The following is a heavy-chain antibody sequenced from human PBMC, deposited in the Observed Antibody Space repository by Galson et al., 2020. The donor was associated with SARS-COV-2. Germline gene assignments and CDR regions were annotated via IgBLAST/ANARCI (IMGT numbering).Heavy chain of an antibody. CDR2: FDPEDDET. J-gene: IGHJ5*02. D-gene: IGHD3-10*01. CDR3: ATASPMVRGSWFDA. CDR1: GYTLNELS. V-gene: IGHV1-24*01. Sequence: GESLKISCKVSGYTLNELSMHWVRQAPGKGLELMGVFDPEDDETIYPQKLQGRVTMTEDTSTHTAYMDLSSLRSEDTAVYYCATASPMVRGSWFDAWCQGTLVTVAS.